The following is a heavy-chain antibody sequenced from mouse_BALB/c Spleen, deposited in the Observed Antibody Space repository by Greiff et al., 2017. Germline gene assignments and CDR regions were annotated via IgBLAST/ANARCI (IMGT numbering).Heavy chain of an antibody. J-gene: IGHJ2*01. CDR1: GFTFSSYA. V-gene: IGHV5-6-5*01. D-gene: IGHD2-3*01. Sequence: EVMLVESGGGLVKPGGSLKLSCAASGFTFSSYAMSWVRQTPEKRLEWVASISSGGSTYYPDSVKGRFTISRDNARNILYLQMSSLRSEDTAMYYCARRDDYVDYWGQGTTLTVSS. CDR2: ISSGGST. CDR3: ARRDDYVDY.